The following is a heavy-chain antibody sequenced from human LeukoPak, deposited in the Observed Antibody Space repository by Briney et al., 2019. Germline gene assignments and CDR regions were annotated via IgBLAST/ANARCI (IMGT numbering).Heavy chain of an antibody. J-gene: IGHJ4*02. Sequence: GGSLRLSCAASGFTFSGYAMSWVRQAPGKGLEWVAVIWYDGSNKYYADSVKGRFTISRDNSKNTLYLQMNSLRAEDTAVYYCAREADSGSYYFDYWGQGTLVTVSS. D-gene: IGHD1-26*01. V-gene: IGHV3-33*08. CDR2: IWYDGSNK. CDR3: AREADSGSYYFDY. CDR1: GFTFSGYA.